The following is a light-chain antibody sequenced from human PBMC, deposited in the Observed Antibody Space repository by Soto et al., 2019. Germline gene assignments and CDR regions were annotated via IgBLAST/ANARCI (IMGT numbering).Light chain of an antibody. V-gene: IGKV3-20*01. J-gene: IGKJ2*01. CDR3: QQYGRT. Sequence: EIVLTQSPGTLSLSPGERATLSCRASQSVSSSYLAWYQQKPGQAPRLLIYGASSRATGIPDRFSGSGSGTDFTLTISRLEPEYFAVYYCQQYGRTFGQGTKLEIK. CDR2: GAS. CDR1: QSVSSSY.